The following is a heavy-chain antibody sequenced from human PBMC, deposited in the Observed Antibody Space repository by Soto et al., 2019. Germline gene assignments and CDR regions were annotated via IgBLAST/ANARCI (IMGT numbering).Heavy chain of an antibody. Sequence: QVQLVQSGAEVKKPGSSVKVSCKASGGTFSSYTISWVRQAPGQGLEWMGRIIPILGIANYAQKFQGRVTIXXDKSTSTAYMELSSLRSEDTAVYYCADGYSSGLDYWGQGTLVTVSS. V-gene: IGHV1-69*02. CDR3: ADGYSSGLDY. D-gene: IGHD6-19*01. J-gene: IGHJ4*02. CDR1: GGTFSSYT. CDR2: IIPILGIA.